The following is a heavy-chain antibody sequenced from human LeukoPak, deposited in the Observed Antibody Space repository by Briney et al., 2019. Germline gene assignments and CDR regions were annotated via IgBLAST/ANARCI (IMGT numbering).Heavy chain of an antibody. D-gene: IGHD6-19*01. J-gene: IGHJ4*02. CDR1: GGSFSGYY. V-gene: IGHV4-34*01. Sequence: SETLSLTCAVYGGSFSGYYWSWIRQPPGKGLEWIGEINHSGSTNYNPSLKSRVTISVDTSKNQFSLKLSSVTAADTAVYYCARGPGYSSAWYVNYWGQGTLVTVSS. CDR3: ARGPGYSSAWYVNY. CDR2: INHSGST.